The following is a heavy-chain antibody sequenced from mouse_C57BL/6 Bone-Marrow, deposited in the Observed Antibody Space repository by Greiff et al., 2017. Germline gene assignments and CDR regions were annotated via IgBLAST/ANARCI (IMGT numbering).Heavy chain of an antibody. V-gene: IGHV1-7*01. D-gene: IGHD2-2*01. CDR1: GYPFTSYW. CDR2: INPSSGYS. J-gene: IGHJ2*01. CDR3: ARWLPLY. Sequence: LQLQQSGAELAKPGASVKLSCKASGYPFTSYWMHWVKQRPGQGLEWIGYINPSSGYSTYNQKFKDKATLTADKSSSTAYMQLSSLTDEDSAVYYCARWLPLYWGQGTTLTVSS.